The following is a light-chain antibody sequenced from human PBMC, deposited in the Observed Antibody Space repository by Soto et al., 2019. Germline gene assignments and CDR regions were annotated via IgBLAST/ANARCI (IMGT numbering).Light chain of an antibody. CDR2: GAS. Sequence: EIVLTQSPGTLSLSPGERATLSCRASQSVSSSYLAWYQQRPGQAPRLLIFGASYRDTGIADRFSVSGSGTDFTLTISRLEPEDFAVYYCQQYRSSPPEFTFGPGTKVDSK. CDR1: QSVSSSY. V-gene: IGKV3-20*01. J-gene: IGKJ3*01. CDR3: QQYRSSPPEFT.